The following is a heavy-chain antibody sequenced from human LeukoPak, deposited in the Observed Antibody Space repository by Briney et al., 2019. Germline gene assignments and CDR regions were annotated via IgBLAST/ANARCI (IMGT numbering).Heavy chain of an antibody. CDR2: INPNSGGT. V-gene: IGHV1-2*02. Sequence: ALVKVSCKASGYTFTSYGISWVRQVPGQGLEWMGWINPNSGGTKYAQKFQGRVTMTRDTSISTAYMELNRLRSDDTAVYYCARVMNREGTNYWGQGTLVTVSS. CDR1: GYTFTSYG. CDR3: ARVMNREGTNY. D-gene: IGHD1/OR15-1a*01. J-gene: IGHJ4*02.